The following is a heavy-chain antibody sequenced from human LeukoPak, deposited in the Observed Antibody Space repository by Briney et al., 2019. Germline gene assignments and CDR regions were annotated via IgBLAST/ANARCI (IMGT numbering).Heavy chain of an antibody. CDR2: IYYSGST. J-gene: IGHJ4*02. CDR3: ARQGMSLFDY. Sequence: SETLSLTCTVSGGSISSYYWSWIRQPPGKGLEWIGYIYYSGSTNYNPSLKSRVTILVDTSKNQFSLKLSSVTAADTAVYYCARQGMSLFDYWGQGTLVTVSS. V-gene: IGHV4-59*08. CDR1: GGSISSYY.